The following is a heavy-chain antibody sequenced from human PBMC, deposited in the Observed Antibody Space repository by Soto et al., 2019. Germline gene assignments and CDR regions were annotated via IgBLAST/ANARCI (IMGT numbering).Heavy chain of an antibody. Sequence: ETLSLTCSVSGYLISSGCYWGWVRQTPGKGLEWLVSIDYSGKTYKNPSLKSRVSASVDLSQNQFSLNLRSVTAADTAVYFCERAMSSGYDSYYFDYWGQGTLVTVYS. CDR3: ERAMSSGYDSYYFDY. D-gene: IGHD3-22*01. CDR2: IDYSGKT. V-gene: IGHV4-38-2*02. J-gene: IGHJ4*02. CDR1: GYLISSGCY.